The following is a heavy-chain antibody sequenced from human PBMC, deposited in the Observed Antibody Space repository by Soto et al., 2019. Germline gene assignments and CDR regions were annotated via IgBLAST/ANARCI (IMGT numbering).Heavy chain of an antibody. CDR2: IYYSGST. D-gene: IGHD2-21*02. CDR1: GASSSSRTYY. Sequence: SETLSLSCTVTGASSSSRTYYWGWIREAPGKGLEWIGSIYYSGSTYNNPSLRSRVSMSIDTAKDQFSLKLKSVTAADTALYFCTRQRTSVVTQAYFDVWGPGSPVTVSS. CDR3: TRQRTSVVTQAYFDV. J-gene: IGHJ4*02. V-gene: IGHV4-39*01.